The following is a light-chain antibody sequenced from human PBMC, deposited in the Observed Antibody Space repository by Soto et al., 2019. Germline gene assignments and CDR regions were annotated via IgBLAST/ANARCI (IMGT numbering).Light chain of an antibody. CDR3: HQYSSFPRT. Sequence: DIQMTQSPATLSASVGDRVTITCRASQSISSWLAWYQQRPGKAPRLLIYDASSLESGVPSRFSGSGSGTEFTLTISSLQPDDFATYYCHQYSSFPRTFGQGTKV. CDR1: QSISSW. J-gene: IGKJ1*01. V-gene: IGKV1-5*01. CDR2: DAS.